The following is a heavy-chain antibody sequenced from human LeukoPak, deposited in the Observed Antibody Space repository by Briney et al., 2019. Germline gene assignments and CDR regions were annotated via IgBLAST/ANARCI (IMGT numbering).Heavy chain of an antibody. J-gene: IGHJ4*02. D-gene: IGHD3-9*01. CDR2: INPSGGST. Sequence: ASVKVSCKAPGYTFTSYYMHWVRQAPGQGLEWMGIINPSGGSTSYAQKFQGRVTMTRDTSTSTAYMELRSLRSDDTAVYYCARDGPLYFDWLHYWGQGTLVTVSS. CDR3: ARDGPLYFDWLHY. V-gene: IGHV1-46*01. CDR1: GYTFTSYY.